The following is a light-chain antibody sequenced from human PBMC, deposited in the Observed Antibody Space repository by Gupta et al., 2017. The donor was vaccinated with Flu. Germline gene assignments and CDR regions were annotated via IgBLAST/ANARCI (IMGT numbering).Light chain of an antibody. CDR1: QSVSNSY. J-gene: IGKJ1*01. CDR3: QHESWSPWT. CDR2: SAS. Sequence: EIVLTQSPGTLSLSPGERVSLYCRASQSVSNSYLAWYQQNAAHAPRLLINSASRRANGVPDRFSGSASGTEFTLTIARREPEDFAVYYCQHESWSPWTFGQGTKVEIK. V-gene: IGKV3-20*01.